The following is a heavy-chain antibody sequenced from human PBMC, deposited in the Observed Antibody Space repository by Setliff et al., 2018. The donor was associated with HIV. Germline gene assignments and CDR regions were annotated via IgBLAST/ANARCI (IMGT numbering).Heavy chain of an antibody. CDR2: IYYSGNT. D-gene: IGHD3-16*01. CDR1: GASIRGHY. CDR3: ARGRHAGSGAYSGGFYYFDF. J-gene: IGHJ4*02. V-gene: IGHV4-59*11. Sequence: PSETLSLTCSVSGASIRGHYWSWIRQSPGKGLEWIGNIYYSGNTNYNPSFKSRVTISVNMPNNQFFLELTSVTAADTGLYYCARGRHAGSGAYSGGFYYFDFWGQGALVTVSS.